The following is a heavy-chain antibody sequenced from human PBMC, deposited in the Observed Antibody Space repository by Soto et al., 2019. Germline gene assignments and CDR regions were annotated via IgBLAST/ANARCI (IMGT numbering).Heavy chain of an antibody. D-gene: IGHD3-10*02. CDR3: ARXXVRGGFDX. J-gene: IGHJ3*02. CDR1: GGSMSENDYY. V-gene: IGHV4-30-4*01. Sequence: QVQLQEAGPGLVRPSQTLSLTCTVAGGSMSENDYYWSWLRQSPGQGLQWIGYIYDTWTTSYSPSLKSRVTMSADTSRNQFSLXXXXVTAADTALYFCARXXVRGGFDXWGQGTLVTVSS. CDR2: IYDTWTT.